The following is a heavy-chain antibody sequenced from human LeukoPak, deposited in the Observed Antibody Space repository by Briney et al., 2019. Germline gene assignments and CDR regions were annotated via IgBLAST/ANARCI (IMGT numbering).Heavy chain of an antibody. CDR2: VYHSGLT. Sequence: SETLSLTCTVSGGSISGADYYWSWIRQPPGKGLEWIGYVYHSGLTYYNPSLKSRLAISVDTSKNQFSLKLSSVTAADTAVYYCARRMEYYYGNSGYYFDYWGQGALVTVSS. CDR1: GGSISGADYY. D-gene: IGHD3-22*01. V-gene: IGHV4-30-4*01. J-gene: IGHJ4*02. CDR3: ARRMEYYYGNSGYYFDY.